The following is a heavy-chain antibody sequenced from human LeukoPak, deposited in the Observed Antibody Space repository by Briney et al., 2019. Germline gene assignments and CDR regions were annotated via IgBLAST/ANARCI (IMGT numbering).Heavy chain of an antibody. CDR2: IYHSGST. D-gene: IGHD6-25*01. CDR3: ARAGGVKTAALDLDY. CDR1: GGSISSSNW. J-gene: IGHJ4*02. V-gene: IGHV4-4*02. Sequence: SETLSLTCAVSGGSISSSNWWSWVRQPPGKGLEWIGEIYHSGSTNYNPSHKSRVTISRDTSKNQFSLKLTSVTTADTAVYYCARAGGVKTAALDLDYWGQGTLVTVSS.